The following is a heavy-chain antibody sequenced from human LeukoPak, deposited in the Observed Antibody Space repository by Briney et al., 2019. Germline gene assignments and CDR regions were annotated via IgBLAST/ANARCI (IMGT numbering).Heavy chain of an antibody. V-gene: IGHV3-7*01. CDR2: MNHDGSEK. Sequence: GGSLRLSCAASGFTLSSYWMNWVRQAPGKGLEWVANMNHDGSEKYYIDSVKGRFTISRDNAKNSLYLQMNSLRAEDTAVYYCARDQLYCGGPTCYRTGDDSWGQGTLVTVSS. CDR1: GFTLSSYW. CDR3: ARDQLYCGGPTCYRTGDDS. J-gene: IGHJ4*02. D-gene: IGHD2-2*02.